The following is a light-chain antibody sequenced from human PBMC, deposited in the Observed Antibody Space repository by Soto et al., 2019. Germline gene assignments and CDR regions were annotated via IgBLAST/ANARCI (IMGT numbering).Light chain of an antibody. CDR1: SSNIGSNY. CDR2: GDN. V-gene: IGLV1-47*02. Sequence: QAVVTQPPSASGTPGQWATIACSGSSSNIGSNYVYWYQQLPGTAPKFLIYGDNQRPSGVPDRFSGSKSGTSATLGITGFQTGDEADYYCGSWDSSLSAYVFGTGTKLTVL. J-gene: IGLJ1*01. CDR3: GSWDSSLSAYV.